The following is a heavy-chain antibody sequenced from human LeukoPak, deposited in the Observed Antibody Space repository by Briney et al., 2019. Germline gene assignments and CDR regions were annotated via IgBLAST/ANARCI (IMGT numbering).Heavy chain of an antibody. CDR2: IWYDRSNK. V-gene: IGHV3-33*08. J-gene: IGHJ3*02. D-gene: IGHD3-22*01. CDR3: AKSSLYYYDRSGYQGAFDI. Sequence: GGSLRLSCAASGFTFSSYAMSWVRQAPGKGLEWVAVIWYDRSNKYYADSVKGRFTISRDNSKNTLYLQMNSLRAEDTAVYYCAKSSLYYYDRSGYQGAFDIWGQGTMVTVSS. CDR1: GFTFSSYA.